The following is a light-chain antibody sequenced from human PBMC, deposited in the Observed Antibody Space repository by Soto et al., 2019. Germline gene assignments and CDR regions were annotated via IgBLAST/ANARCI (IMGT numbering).Light chain of an antibody. J-gene: IGKJ5*01. CDR2: DAS. CDR1: QSVSSY. CDR3: QQRSNWSPIT. Sequence: EIVLTQSPASLSLSPGERATISCRASQSVSSYLAWYQQKPGQAPRLLIYDASNSATGIPARFSGSGSGTDFTLTISSLEPEDVAVYYCQQRSNWSPITFGQGTRLEIK. V-gene: IGKV3-11*01.